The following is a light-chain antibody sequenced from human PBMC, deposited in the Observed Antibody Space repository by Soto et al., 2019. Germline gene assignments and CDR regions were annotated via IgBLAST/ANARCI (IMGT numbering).Light chain of an antibody. Sequence: DVVMTQSPLSLPVTLGQPASISCRSTQSLVYSDGITYLNWFQQRAGQSPRRLIYKVSNRDSGVPDRFSGSGSGTDFTLKISRVEAEDFGVYYCMQGTHWPPTFGQGTRLEIK. CDR3: MQGTHWPPT. CDR2: KVS. V-gene: IGKV2-30*01. CDR1: QSLVYSDGITY. J-gene: IGKJ2*01.